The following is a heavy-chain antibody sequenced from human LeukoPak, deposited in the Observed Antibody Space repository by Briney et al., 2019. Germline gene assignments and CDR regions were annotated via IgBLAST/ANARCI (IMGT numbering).Heavy chain of an antibody. CDR2: ISSSSSYI. Sequence: GGSLRLSCAASGFTFSSYSMNWVRQAPGKGLEWVSSISSSSSYIYYADSVKGRFTISRDNAKNSLYLQMNSLRAEDTAVYYCAIIFITGTTGVDYWGQGTLVTVSS. CDR3: AIIFITGTTGVDY. V-gene: IGHV3-21*01. CDR1: GFTFSSYS. D-gene: IGHD1-20*01. J-gene: IGHJ4*02.